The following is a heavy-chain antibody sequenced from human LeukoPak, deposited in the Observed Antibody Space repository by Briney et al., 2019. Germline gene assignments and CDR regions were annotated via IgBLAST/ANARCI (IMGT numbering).Heavy chain of an antibody. CDR1: GFTLSSYS. CDR2: ISSSSSTI. D-gene: IGHD2-21*01. Sequence: PGGSLRLSCAASGFTLSSYSMNWVRQAPGKGLEWVSYISSSSSTIYYADSVKGRFTISRDNAKNSLYLQMNSLRDEDTAVYYCASAGIDRGYYFDYWGQGTLVTVSS. V-gene: IGHV3-48*02. CDR3: ASAGIDRGYYFDY. J-gene: IGHJ4*02.